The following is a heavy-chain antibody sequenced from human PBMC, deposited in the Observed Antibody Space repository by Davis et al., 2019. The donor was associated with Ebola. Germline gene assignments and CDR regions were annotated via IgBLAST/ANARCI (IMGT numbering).Heavy chain of an antibody. J-gene: IGHJ4*02. CDR2: INHSGST. CDR1: GGSLSGYH. V-gene: IGHV4-34*01. CDR3: ARDPKYSSRFDY. Sequence: PSETLSLTCTVYGGSLSGYHWSWIRQPPGKGLEWIGEINHSGSTNYRPSLESRVIISADMSKNQFSLKLRSVTAADTAVYYCARDPKYSSRFDYWGQGTLVTVSS. D-gene: IGHD6-6*01.